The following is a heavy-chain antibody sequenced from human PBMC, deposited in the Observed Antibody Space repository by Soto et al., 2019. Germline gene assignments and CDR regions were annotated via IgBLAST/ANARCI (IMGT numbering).Heavy chain of an antibody. J-gene: IGHJ6*02. CDR1: GYTYISYV. D-gene: IGHD2-2*01. Sequence: ASVKVSCKSSGYTYISYVISWVRQAPGQGLEWLGWISTSNGNTNYAQEVQGRVTMTTDTSTTTAYMELRSLRSDDTAVYYCARDRYCSSTSCFYYYHYGMDVWGQGTTVTVSS. CDR3: ARDRYCSSTSCFYYYHYGMDV. V-gene: IGHV1-18*04. CDR2: ISTSNGNT.